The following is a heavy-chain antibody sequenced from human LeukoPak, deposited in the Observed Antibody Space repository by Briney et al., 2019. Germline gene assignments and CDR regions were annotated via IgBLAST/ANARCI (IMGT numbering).Heavy chain of an antibody. J-gene: IGHJ4*02. Sequence: SETLSLTCAVYGGSFSGYYWSWIRQPPGKGLEWIGSIYYSGTTYYNPSLKSRVTISVDTSKNQFSLKLSSVTAADTAVYYCARGGLTTLFDYWGQGTLVTVSS. V-gene: IGHV4-34*01. D-gene: IGHD1-14*01. CDR2: IYYSGTT. CDR3: ARGGLTTLFDY. CDR1: GGSFSGYY.